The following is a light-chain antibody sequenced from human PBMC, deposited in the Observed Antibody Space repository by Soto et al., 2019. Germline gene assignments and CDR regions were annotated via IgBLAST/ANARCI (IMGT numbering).Light chain of an antibody. CDR3: QQSNSFPRT. J-gene: IGKJ4*01. V-gene: IGKV3D-20*02. Sequence: EIVVSKSPVTLSLSPGERATLSCRASPSVSSSYLAWYQQKPGQAPRLLIYAASSMATGIPDRFSGSGSGTEFNLTISSLQAEDFAIYYCQQSNSFPRTFGEGTKVDIK. CDR1: PSVSSSY. CDR2: AAS.